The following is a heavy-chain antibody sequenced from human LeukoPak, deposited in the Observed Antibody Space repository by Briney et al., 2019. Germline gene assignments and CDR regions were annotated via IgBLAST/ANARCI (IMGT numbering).Heavy chain of an antibody. J-gene: IGHJ4*02. CDR1: GFTFSSYA. D-gene: IGHD3-10*01. Sequence: GGSLRLSCAASGFTFSSYAMTWVRQAPGKWLEWVSAISGSGGGTYYADSVKGRFTISRDNSKNPLYLQMNSLRAEDTAVYYCAKANMVRGVTLKFDYWGQGTLVTVSS. V-gene: IGHV3-23*01. CDR3: AKANMVRGVTLKFDY. CDR2: ISGSGGGT.